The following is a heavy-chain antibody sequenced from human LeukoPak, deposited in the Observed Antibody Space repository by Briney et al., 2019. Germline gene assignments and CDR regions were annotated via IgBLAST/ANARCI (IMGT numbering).Heavy chain of an antibody. D-gene: IGHD1-26*01. CDR3: WKERKKWVWDFDG. CDR2: TWYDGTNK. CDR1: GFTFSSSA. J-gene: IGHJ4*02. Sequence: QPGRSLRLSCVASGFTFSSSALHWTGQAPGKGLEWVADTWYDGTNKYYGDSVKGRFSISGHNSKSTRYLQMDSLRVDETAVYYCWKERKKWVWDFDGWGRGTLVTVSS. V-gene: IGHV3-33*06.